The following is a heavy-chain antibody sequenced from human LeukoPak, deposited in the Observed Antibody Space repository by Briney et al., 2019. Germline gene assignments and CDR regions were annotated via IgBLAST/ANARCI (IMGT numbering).Heavy chain of an antibody. V-gene: IGHV3-7*01. CDR1: GFTFSSYW. Sequence: PGGSLRLSCAASGFTFSSYWMSWVRQAPGKGLEWVANIKQDGREKYYVDSVKGRFSISRDNARNSVYLQMNSLGAEDTAVYYCARDIHRYYGDYWGQGALVIVSS. D-gene: IGHD3-3*01. J-gene: IGHJ4*02. CDR2: IKQDGREK. CDR3: ARDIHRYYGDY.